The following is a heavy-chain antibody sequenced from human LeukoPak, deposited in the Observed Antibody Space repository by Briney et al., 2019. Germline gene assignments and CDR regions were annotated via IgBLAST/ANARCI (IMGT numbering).Heavy chain of an antibody. J-gene: IGHJ6*03. V-gene: IGHV3-66*01. Sequence: PGGSLRLSCAASGFTVSSTYMSWARQAPGKGLEWVSVIYSGGSTYYADSVKGRFTISRDNAKNSLYLQMNSLRAEDTAVYYCARDSTRSVNYMDVWGKGTTVTVSS. CDR3: ARDSTRSVNYMDV. D-gene: IGHD2-2*01. CDR1: GFTVSSTY. CDR2: IYSGGST.